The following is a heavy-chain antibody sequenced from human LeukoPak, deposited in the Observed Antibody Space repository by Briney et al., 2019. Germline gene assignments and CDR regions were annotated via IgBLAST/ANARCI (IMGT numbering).Heavy chain of an antibody. V-gene: IGHV3-48*03. D-gene: IGHD3-22*01. J-gene: IGHJ6*03. Sequence: PGGSLRLSCAASGFTFSSYEMNWVRQAPGKGLEWVSYISSSGSTIYYADSVKGRFTISRDNAKNSLYLQMNSLRAEDTAVYYCAKDGRLYYDSSGYYGGSYYMDVWGKGTTVTVSS. CDR2: ISSSGSTI. CDR3: AKDGRLYYDSSGYYGGSYYMDV. CDR1: GFTFSSYE.